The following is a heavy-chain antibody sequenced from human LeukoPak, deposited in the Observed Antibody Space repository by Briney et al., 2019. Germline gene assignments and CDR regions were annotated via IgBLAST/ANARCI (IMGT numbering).Heavy chain of an antibody. J-gene: IGHJ4*02. D-gene: IGHD5-24*01. CDR3: ANRDGYFDY. V-gene: IGHV3-23*01. CDR2: ISGSGGST. Sequence: GGSLRLSCAASGFTFSSYWMHWVRQAPGKGLEWVSAISGSGGSTYYADSVKGRFTISRDNSKNTLYLQMNSLRAEDTAVYYCANRDGYFDYWGQGTLVTVSS. CDR1: GFTFSSYW.